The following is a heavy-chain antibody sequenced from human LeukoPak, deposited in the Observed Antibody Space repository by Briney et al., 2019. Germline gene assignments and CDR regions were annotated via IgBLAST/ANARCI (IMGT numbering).Heavy chain of an antibody. D-gene: IGHD3-10*01. Sequence: SASLSLTCVVYGGSFSGSYGGWIRQPPGKWLEWLGEINHSGSTNYNSSLKSRVTTSVDTSKNHCSLKLSSVTAADTAVYYWARGERITMVRGVIYYYYYYGMDVWGQGTTVTVSS. J-gene: IGHJ6*02. CDR1: GGSFSGSY. CDR3: ARGERITMVRGVIYYYYYYGMDV. V-gene: IGHV4-34*01. CDR2: INHSGST.